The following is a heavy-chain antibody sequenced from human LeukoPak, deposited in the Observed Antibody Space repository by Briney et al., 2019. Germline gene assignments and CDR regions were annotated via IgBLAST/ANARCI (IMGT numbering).Heavy chain of an antibody. CDR2: INPSGGST. CDR1: GYTFTSYY. Sequence: GASVKVSCKASGYTFTSYYMHWVRQAPGQGLEWMGIINPSGGSTSYAQKFQDRVTMTRDTSTSTVYMELSSLRSEDTAVYYCARSGEGYDFWSGYPYWGQGTLVTVSS. CDR3: ARSGEGYDFWSGYPY. J-gene: IGHJ4*02. V-gene: IGHV1-46*01. D-gene: IGHD3-3*01.